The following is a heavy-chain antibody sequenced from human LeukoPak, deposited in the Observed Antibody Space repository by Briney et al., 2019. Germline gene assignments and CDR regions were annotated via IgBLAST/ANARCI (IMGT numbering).Heavy chain of an antibody. CDR3: AKAYYYDSSGYYYVSLFYMDV. J-gene: IGHJ6*03. D-gene: IGHD3-22*01. CDR1: GFTFSSYG. CDR2: ISGSGGST. V-gene: IGHV3-23*01. Sequence: GGSLRLSCAASGFTFSSYGMSWVRQAPGKGLEWVSAISGSGGSTYYADSVKGRFTISRDNSKNTLYLQMNSLRAEDTAVYYCAKAYYYDSSGYYYVSLFYMDVWGKGTTVTISS.